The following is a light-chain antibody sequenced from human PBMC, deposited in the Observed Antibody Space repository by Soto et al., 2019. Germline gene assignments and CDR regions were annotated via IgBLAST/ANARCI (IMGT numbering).Light chain of an antibody. CDR1: YSDVGTFYF. CDR3: CSYAGSYTYI. Sequence: QSALTQPRSVSGSPGQPVTISCTGSYSDVGTFYFVSWYQQYPGKGPKLIIYDVTERPSGVPDRFSGSKSGDTASLTISGLQAEDEADYYCCSYAGSYTYIFXSGTKVTVL. J-gene: IGLJ1*01. V-gene: IGLV2-11*01. CDR2: DVT.